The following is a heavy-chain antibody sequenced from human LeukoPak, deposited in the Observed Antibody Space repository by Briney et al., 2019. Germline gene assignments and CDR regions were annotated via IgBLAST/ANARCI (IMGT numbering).Heavy chain of an antibody. J-gene: IGHJ3*02. Sequence: PSETLSLTCTVTGGSISSSIYYWGWIRQPPGKGLEWVGSFYYYGTTYDNPSLKSRVTISVDTSKNQFSLKLSSVTAADTAVYYCARDQGSSGYFEALDIWGKGTMVTVSS. CDR3: ARDQGSSGYFEALDI. CDR1: GGSISSSIYY. V-gene: IGHV4-39*07. CDR2: FYYYGTT. D-gene: IGHD3-22*01.